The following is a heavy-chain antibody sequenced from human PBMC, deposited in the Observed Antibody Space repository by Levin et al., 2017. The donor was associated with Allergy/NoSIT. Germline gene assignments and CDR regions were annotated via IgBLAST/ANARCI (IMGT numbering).Heavy chain of an antibody. CDR2: INQSGST. CDR3: ARVRQRWGYSGPRGYFDY. J-gene: IGHJ4*02. D-gene: IGHD5-12*01. CDR1: GGSFSGYY. Sequence: PSETLSLTCAVYGGSFSGYYWSWIRQPPGKGLEWIGEINQSGSTNYNPSLKSRVTISVDTSKNQFSLKLSSVTAADTAVYYCARVRQRWGYSGPRGYFDYWGQGTLVTVSS. V-gene: IGHV4-34*01.